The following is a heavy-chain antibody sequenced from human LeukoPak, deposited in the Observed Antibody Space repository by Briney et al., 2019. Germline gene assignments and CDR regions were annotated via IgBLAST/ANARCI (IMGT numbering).Heavy chain of an antibody. J-gene: IGHJ4*02. CDR2: IYTAGTT. CDR1: GFSVSSNF. V-gene: IGHV3-53*01. D-gene: IGHD3-10*01. Sequence: GGSLRLSCAGSGFSVSSNFMSWVRQAPGKGLEWVSVIYTAGTTYYADSVKGRFTISRDNSKNTLYLQMNSLRAEDTAVYYCARDASALLWFGELVSGWGTYYFDYWGQGTLVTVSS. CDR3: ARDASALLWFGELVSGWGTYYFDY.